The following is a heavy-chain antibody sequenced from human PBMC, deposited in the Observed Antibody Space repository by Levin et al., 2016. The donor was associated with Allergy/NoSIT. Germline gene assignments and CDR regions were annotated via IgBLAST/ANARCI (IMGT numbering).Heavy chain of an antibody. J-gene: IGHJ6*02. V-gene: IGHV3-23*01. CDR3: AKRLRYFDWLSPYGMDV. CDR2: ISGSGGST. D-gene: IGHD3-9*01. Sequence: WIRQPPGKGLEWVSAISGSGGSTYYADSVKGRFTISRDNSKNTLYLQMNSLRAEDTAVYYCAKRLRYFDWLSPYGMDVWGQGTTVTVSS.